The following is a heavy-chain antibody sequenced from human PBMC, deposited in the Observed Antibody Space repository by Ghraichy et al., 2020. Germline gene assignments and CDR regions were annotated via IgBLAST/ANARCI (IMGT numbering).Heavy chain of an antibody. CDR2: ISGSGATI. CDR3: ATRNNNNWYGYYFDS. CDR1: GFTFSDNY. J-gene: IGHJ4*02. Sequence: GGSLRLSCAASGFTFSDNYMSWIRQAPGKGLEWVSYISGSGATIYYADSVKGRFTISRDDAKNSLYLQMSSLRVEDTGVYYCATRNNNNWYGYYFDSCGQGTLVTVSS. D-gene: IGHD1-1*01. V-gene: IGHV3-11*01.